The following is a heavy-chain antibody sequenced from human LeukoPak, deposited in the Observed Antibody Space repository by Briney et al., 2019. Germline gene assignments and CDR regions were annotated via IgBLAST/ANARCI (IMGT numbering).Heavy chain of an antibody. Sequence: GGCLRLSCAASGFTFSSYAMHWVRQAPGKGLEWVAVISYDGSNKYYAVSVKGRFTISRDNSKNTLYLQMNSLRAEDTAVYYCARGAKQQLATFDYWGQGTLVTVSS. J-gene: IGHJ4*02. CDR2: ISYDGSNK. D-gene: IGHD6-13*01. V-gene: IGHV3-30-3*01. CDR3: ARGAKQQLATFDY. CDR1: GFTFSSYA.